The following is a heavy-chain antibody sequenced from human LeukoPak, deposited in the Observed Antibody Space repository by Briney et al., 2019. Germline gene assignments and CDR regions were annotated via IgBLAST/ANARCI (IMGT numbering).Heavy chain of an antibody. Sequence: GGSLRLSCAASGFTFSSYAMSWVRQAPGKGLEWVSAISGSGGSTYYADSVKGRFTISRDNSKNTLYLQKNSLRAEDTAVYYCAKMNIVVVVAASFDYWGQGTLVTVSS. CDR3: AKMNIVVVVAASFDY. J-gene: IGHJ4*02. D-gene: IGHD2-15*01. V-gene: IGHV3-23*01. CDR1: GFTFSSYA. CDR2: ISGSGGST.